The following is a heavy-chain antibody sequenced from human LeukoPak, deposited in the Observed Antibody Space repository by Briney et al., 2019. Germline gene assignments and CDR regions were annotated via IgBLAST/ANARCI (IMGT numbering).Heavy chain of an antibody. CDR2: ISDSGDGT. D-gene: IGHD4-23*01. CDR1: GFTFSSYG. CDR3: AKDGTRWAFDY. Sequence: PGGSLRLSCAASGFTFSSYGMSWVRQAPGKGLEWVSAISDSGDGTFYADSVKGRFTISRDTSKNTLYLQMNSLRAEDTALYYCAKDGTRWAFDYWGQGSLVTVSS. V-gene: IGHV3-23*01. J-gene: IGHJ4*02.